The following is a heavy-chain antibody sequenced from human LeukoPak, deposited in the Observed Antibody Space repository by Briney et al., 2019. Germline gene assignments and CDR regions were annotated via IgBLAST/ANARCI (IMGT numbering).Heavy chain of an antibody. J-gene: IGHJ4*02. Sequence: GGSLRLSCAASGFTFSSYSMNWVRQAPGKGLEWVSSISSSSSYIYYADSVKGRFTISGDNAKNSLYLQMNSLRAEDTAVYYCARDSSYYDILTGYLPHTRTLDYWGQGTLVTVSS. CDR2: ISSSSSYI. D-gene: IGHD3-9*01. CDR3: ARDSSYYDILTGYLPHTRTLDY. CDR1: GFTFSSYS. V-gene: IGHV3-21*01.